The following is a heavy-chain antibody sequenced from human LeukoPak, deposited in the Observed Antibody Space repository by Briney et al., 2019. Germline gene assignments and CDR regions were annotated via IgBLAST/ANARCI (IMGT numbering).Heavy chain of an antibody. CDR3: AGYYDFWSGYLLSGAFDI. D-gene: IGHD3-3*01. Sequence: PSETLSLTCTVSGGSISSYYWSWIRQPAGKGLEWIGRIYTSGSTNYNPSLKSRVTMSVDTSKNQFSLKLSSVTAADTAVYYCAGYYDFWSGYLLSGAFDIWGQGTMVTVSS. CDR2: IYTSGST. V-gene: IGHV4-4*07. CDR1: GGSISSYY. J-gene: IGHJ3*02.